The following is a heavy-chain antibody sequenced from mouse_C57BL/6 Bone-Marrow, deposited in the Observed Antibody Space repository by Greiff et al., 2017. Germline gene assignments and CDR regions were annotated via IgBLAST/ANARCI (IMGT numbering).Heavy chain of an antibody. CDR1: GFSLTSYG. D-gene: IGHD1-1*01. Sequence: VQLQQSGPGLVQPSPSLSITCTVSGFSLTSYGVHWVRQSPGKGLEWLGVIWSGGGTDYNAAFLSRLGISTDNSKSQVFFKMNSLQADDTAIYSCARKEDTTVVVDWYFDVWGTGTTVTVSS. CDR3: ARKEDTTVVVDWYFDV. V-gene: IGHV2-2*01. J-gene: IGHJ1*03. CDR2: IWSGGGT.